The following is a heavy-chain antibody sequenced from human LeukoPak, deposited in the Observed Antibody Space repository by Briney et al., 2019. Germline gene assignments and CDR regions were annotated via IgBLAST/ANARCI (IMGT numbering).Heavy chain of an antibody. D-gene: IGHD6-13*01. J-gene: IGHJ5*01. V-gene: IGHV3-48*04. CDR2: ISSGAATI. CDR1: GFTFSSYG. CDR3: ARVGVFSSSWLVS. Sequence: PGGSLRLSCAASGFTFSSYGMHWVRQAPGKGLEWVSSISSGAATIYYADSVKGRFSISRDNAKNSLYLQMNSLRAEDTAVYYCARVGVFSSSWLVSWGQGTLVTVSS.